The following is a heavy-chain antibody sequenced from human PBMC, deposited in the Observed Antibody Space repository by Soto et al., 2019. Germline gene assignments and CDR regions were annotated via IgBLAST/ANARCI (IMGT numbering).Heavy chain of an antibody. J-gene: IGHJ4*02. CDR3: AAGGTYCTNGVCYRRYFDY. Sequence: NLSLNFTVSGGSIRSGDYYWSWIRQPPGKGLEWIGYIYYSGSTYYNPSLKSRVTISVDTSKNQFSLKLSSVTAADTAVYYCAAGGTYCTNGVCYRRYFDYWGQGTLGTGSS. CDR1: GGSIRSGDYY. CDR2: IYYSGST. D-gene: IGHD2-8*01. V-gene: IGHV4-30-4*01.